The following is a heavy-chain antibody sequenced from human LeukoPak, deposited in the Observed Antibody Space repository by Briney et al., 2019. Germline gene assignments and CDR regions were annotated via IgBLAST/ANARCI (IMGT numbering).Heavy chain of an antibody. D-gene: IGHD3-22*01. J-gene: IGHJ4*02. Sequence: GASLRLSCAASGFTFSSYWMHWVRQAPGKGLVWVSRINSDGSSTSYADSVKGRFTISRDNAKNTLYLQMNSLRAEDTAVYYCARGSDSSGGGSDYWGQGTLVTVSS. CDR2: INSDGSST. CDR3: ARGSDSSGGGSDY. CDR1: GFTFSSYW. V-gene: IGHV3-74*01.